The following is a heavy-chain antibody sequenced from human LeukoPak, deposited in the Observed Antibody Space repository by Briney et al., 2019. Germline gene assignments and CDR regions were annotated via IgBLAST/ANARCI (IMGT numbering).Heavy chain of an antibody. D-gene: IGHD3-3*01. J-gene: IGHJ4*02. Sequence: SVKVSCKASGGTFSSYAINWVRQAPGQGLEWMGRIIPILGIANYAQKFQGRVTITADKSTSTAYMELSSLRSEDTAVYYCARDGAHDFWSGYADYWGQGTLVTVSS. V-gene: IGHV1-69*04. CDR3: ARDGAHDFWSGYADY. CDR1: GGTFSSYA. CDR2: IIPILGIA.